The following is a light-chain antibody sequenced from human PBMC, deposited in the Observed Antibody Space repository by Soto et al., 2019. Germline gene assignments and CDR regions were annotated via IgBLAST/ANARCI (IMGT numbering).Light chain of an antibody. CDR1: NTDIGGYNY. V-gene: IGLV2-14*03. CDR2: DVT. CDR3: SSYRASRTREV. Sequence: QSVLTQPDSVSASLGESITISCTGTNTDIGGYNYVSWYQQHPGKAPKLVIYDVTSRPSGIPNRFSGSKSGFTASLTISGLQAEDEAHYFCSSYRASRTREVLGTGTKV. J-gene: IGLJ1*01.